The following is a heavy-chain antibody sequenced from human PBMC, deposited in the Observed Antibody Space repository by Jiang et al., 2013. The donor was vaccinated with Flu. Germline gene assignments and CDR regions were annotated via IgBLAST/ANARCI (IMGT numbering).Heavy chain of an antibody. J-gene: IGHJ6*03. D-gene: IGHD3-3*01. CDR1: GYSISTGFY. V-gene: IGHV4-38-2*01. Sequence: SGSGLVKPSETLSLTCAVSGYSISTGFYWGWIRQPPGKGLEWIGNIYHSGSTYYNPSLKSRVTISLDSSKNQFSLRLTSVTAADAAMYYCARALGDFWGYYYMDVWGKGTTVIVSS. CDR3: ARALGDFWGYYYMDV. CDR2: IYHSGST.